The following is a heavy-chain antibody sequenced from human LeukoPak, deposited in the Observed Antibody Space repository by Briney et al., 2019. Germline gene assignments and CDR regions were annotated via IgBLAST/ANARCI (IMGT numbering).Heavy chain of an antibody. Sequence: GRSLRLSCVASGFTFSSYGMHWVRQAPGKGLEWVAVISYDVNEKYYVDSVKGRFTISRDNSENTLYLQMNSLRAEVTAVYYCAKDGGTSGYYAGFVDYWGQGTMVTVSS. CDR2: ISYDVNEK. CDR3: AKDGGTSGYYAGFVDY. D-gene: IGHD3-22*01. J-gene: IGHJ4*02. CDR1: GFTFSSYG. V-gene: IGHV3-30*18.